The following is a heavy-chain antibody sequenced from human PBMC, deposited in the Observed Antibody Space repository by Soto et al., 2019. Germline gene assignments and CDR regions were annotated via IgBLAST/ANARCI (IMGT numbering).Heavy chain of an antibody. V-gene: IGHV1-69*13. D-gene: IGHD3-10*01. J-gene: IGHJ5*02. Sequence: SVKVSCKASGGTFSSYAISWVRQAPGQGLEWMGGIIPIFGTANYAQKFQGRVTITADESTSTAYMALSSLRSEDTAVYYCARGGGGGTMVRGVILTDVYNWFDPWGQGTLVTVSS. CDR2: IIPIFGTA. CDR3: ARGGGGGTMVRGVILTDVYNWFDP. CDR1: GGTFSSYA.